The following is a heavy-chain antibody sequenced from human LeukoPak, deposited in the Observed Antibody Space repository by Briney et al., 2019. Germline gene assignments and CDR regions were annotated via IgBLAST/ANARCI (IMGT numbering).Heavy chain of an antibody. J-gene: IGHJ4*02. CDR3: ARGVGDARNFHLDY. CDR2: VYTSGST. CDR1: GGSISSYY. Sequence: PSETLSLTCTVSGGSISSYYWSWIRQPAGKGLEWIGRVYTSGSTNYNPSLKSRVTMSVDTSKNQFSLKLSSVTAADTAVYYCARGVGDARNFHLDYWGQGTLVTVSS. D-gene: IGHD2-21*02. V-gene: IGHV4-4*07.